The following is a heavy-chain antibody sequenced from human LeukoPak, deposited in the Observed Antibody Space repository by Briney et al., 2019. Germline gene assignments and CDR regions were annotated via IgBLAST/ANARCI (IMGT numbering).Heavy chain of an antibody. V-gene: IGHV4-31*03. CDR1: GGSISSGGHY. J-gene: IGHJ4*02. D-gene: IGHD3-22*01. CDR3: ARVKLSGYQLYFDY. CDR2: IYYSGST. Sequence: SETLSLTCTVSGGSISSGGHYWSWIRQHPGTGLEWLGYIYYSGSTYYNPSLKSRVTISVDTSKNQFSLKLSSVTAADTAVYYCARVKLSGYQLYFDYWGQGTLVTVSS.